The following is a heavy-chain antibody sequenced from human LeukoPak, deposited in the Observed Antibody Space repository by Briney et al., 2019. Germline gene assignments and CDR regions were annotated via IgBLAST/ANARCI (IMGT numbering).Heavy chain of an antibody. CDR3: ATQAAGGPLDY. CDR1: GGSISSSTYY. V-gene: IGHV4-39*01. J-gene: IGHJ4*02. D-gene: IGHD2-15*01. CDR2: VYYSGGT. Sequence: SETLSLTCTVSGGSISSSTYYWGWIRQPPGQGLEWIGTVYYSGGTSYYPSLKSRVTISVDTSKNQFSLKLTSVTAADTAVYYCATQAAGGPLDYWGQGTLVTVSS.